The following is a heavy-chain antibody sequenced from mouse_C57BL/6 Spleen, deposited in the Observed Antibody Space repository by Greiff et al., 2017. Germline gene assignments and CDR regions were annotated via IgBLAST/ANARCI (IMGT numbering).Heavy chain of an antibody. D-gene: IGHD1-1*01. J-gene: IGHJ3*01. V-gene: IGHV1-55*01. Sequence: QVQLQQPGAELVKPGASVKMSCKASGYTFTSYWITWVKQRPGQGLEWIGDIYPGSGSTNYNEKFKSKATLTVDTSSSPAYMQLSSLTSEDSAVYYCARWYYGSSPWFAYWGQGTLVTVSA. CDR1: GYTFTSYW. CDR3: ARWYYGSSPWFAY. CDR2: IYPGSGST.